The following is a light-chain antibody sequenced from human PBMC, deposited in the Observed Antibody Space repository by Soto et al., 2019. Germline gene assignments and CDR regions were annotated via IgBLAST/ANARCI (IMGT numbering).Light chain of an antibody. CDR3: QQRYNWPVT. J-gene: IGKJ4*01. CDR2: DAS. Sequence: DIVLTQSPGTVSLSPGERASLSCRASQNVDTFLAWYQQKPGQPPRLLMCDASRRITGVPARFSGSGSGTDFTLTITSLEPEDVAVYYCQQRYNWPVTFGAGTRVEI. CDR1: QNVDTF. V-gene: IGKV3-11*01.